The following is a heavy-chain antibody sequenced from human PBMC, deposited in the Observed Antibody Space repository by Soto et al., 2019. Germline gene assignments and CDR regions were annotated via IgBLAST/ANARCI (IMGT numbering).Heavy chain of an antibody. CDR2: IYYSGST. J-gene: IGHJ5*02. Sequence: SEMQSHPCSVSGGSSGSRCDYRGLIRKPPGKGLEWIGSIYYSGSTYYNPSLKSRVTISVDTSKSQFSLKLSSVTAADTAVYYCAGLPAFPIFGVVTAPGGQGTLVPVSS. D-gene: IGHD3-3*01. CDR1: GGSSGSRCDY. CDR3: AGLPAFPIFGVVTAP. V-gene: IGHV4-39*01.